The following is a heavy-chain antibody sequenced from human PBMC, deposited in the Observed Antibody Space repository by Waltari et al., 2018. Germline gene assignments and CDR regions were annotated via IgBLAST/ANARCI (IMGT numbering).Heavy chain of an antibody. CDR3: ASSDDSSGTFDY. CDR1: GYTFTSYA. J-gene: IGHJ4*02. V-gene: IGHV1-3*01. Sequence: VPLVHSGAEVKKPGASVKGSCKASGYTFTSYAMHWVRQAPGQRLEWMGWINACNGNTKYSQKFQGRVTITRDTSASTAYMELSSLRSEDTAVYYCASSDDSSGTFDYWGQGTLVTVSS. CDR2: INACNGNT. D-gene: IGHD3-22*01.